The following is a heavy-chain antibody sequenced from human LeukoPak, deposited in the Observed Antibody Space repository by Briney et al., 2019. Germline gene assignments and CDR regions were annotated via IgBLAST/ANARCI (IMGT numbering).Heavy chain of an antibody. CDR2: IKQDGSEK. CDR3: ATAYYDFWSAYYTFGAFDI. J-gene: IGHJ3*02. Sequence: GGSLRLSCAASGFTFSSYWMSWVRQAPGKGLEWVANIKQDGSEKYYVDSVKGRFTISRDNAKNSLYLQMNSLRAEDTAVYYCATAYYDFWSAYYTFGAFDIWGQGTMVTVSS. CDR1: GFTFSSYW. D-gene: IGHD3-3*01. V-gene: IGHV3-7*01.